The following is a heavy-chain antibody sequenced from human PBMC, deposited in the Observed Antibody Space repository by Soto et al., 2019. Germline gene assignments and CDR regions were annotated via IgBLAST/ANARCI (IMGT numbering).Heavy chain of an antibody. CDR1: GGSISSYY. J-gene: IGHJ6*03. CDR2: IYYSGST. D-gene: IGHD5-18*01. Sequence: SETLSLTCTVSGGSISSYYWSWIRQPPGKGLEWIGYIYYSGSTNYNPSLKSRVTISVDTSKNQFSLKLSSVTAADTAVYYCARHRIQLWQEYYYYMDVWGKGTTVTVS. V-gene: IGHV4-59*08. CDR3: ARHRIQLWQEYYYYMDV.